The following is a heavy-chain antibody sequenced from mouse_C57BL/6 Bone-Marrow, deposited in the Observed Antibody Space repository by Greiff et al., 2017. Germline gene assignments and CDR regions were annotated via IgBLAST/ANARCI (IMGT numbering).Heavy chain of an antibody. D-gene: IGHD2-4*01. J-gene: IGHJ3*01. Sequence: VQLQQSGTVLARPGASVKMSCKTSGYTFTSYWMHWVKQRPGQGLEWIGAIYPGNSDTSYNQKFKGKAKLTAVTSASTAYMELSSLTNEDSAVYYCTPRTYDYDGGFAYWGQGTLVTVSA. V-gene: IGHV1-5*01. CDR3: TPRTYDYDGGFAY. CDR1: GYTFTSYW. CDR2: IYPGNSDT.